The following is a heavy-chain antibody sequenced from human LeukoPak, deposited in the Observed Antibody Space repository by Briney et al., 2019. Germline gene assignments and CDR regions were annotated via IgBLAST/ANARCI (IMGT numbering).Heavy chain of an antibody. CDR1: VGSISSHY. V-gene: IGHV4-59*11. D-gene: IGHD4-17*01. J-gene: IGHJ3*02. CDR3: ARDLVTVTKGFDI. Sequence: PSETLSLTCTVSVGSISSHYWTWIRQPPGKGLEWIGYISYIGSTNYNPSLKSRVTISIDTSKNQFSLKLRSVTAADTAVYYCARDLVTVTKGFDIWGQGTMVSVSS. CDR2: ISYIGST.